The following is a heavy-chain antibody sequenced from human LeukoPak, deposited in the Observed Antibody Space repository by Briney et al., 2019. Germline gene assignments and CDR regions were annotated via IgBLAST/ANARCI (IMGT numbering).Heavy chain of an antibody. CDR2: ISYGGSNK. CDR1: GFTFSSYA. J-gene: IGHJ4*02. D-gene: IGHD2-2*01. V-gene: IGHV3-30*01. Sequence: PGGSLRLSCAASGFTFSSYAIHWVRQAPGKGLEWVAVISYGGSNKYYADSVKGRFTISRDNSKNTLYLQMNSLRAEDTAVYYCARDRQYQLLYYFDYWGQGTLVTVSS. CDR3: ARDRQYQLLYYFDY.